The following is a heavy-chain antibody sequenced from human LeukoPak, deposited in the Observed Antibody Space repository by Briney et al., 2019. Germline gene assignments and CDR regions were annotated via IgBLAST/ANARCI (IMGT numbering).Heavy chain of an antibody. CDR2: ITTSGGST. V-gene: IGHV3-23*01. Sequence: GGSLRLSCAASGFTFSSYAMSWVRQAPGEGLEWVSSITTSGGSTYYADSVKGRFTISRDNAKNTLYLQMNSLRAEDTAVYYCAKDHYVSGRYDAFDIWGQGTMVTVSS. CDR1: GFTFSSYA. CDR3: AKDHYVSGRYDAFDI. D-gene: IGHD3-10*01. J-gene: IGHJ3*02.